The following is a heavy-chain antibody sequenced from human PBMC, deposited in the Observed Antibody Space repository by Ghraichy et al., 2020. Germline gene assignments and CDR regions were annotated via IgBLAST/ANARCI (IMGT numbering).Heavy chain of an antibody. Sequence: ASVKVSCKASGYTFSGYYIRWVRQAPGQGLEWLGWINPNSGGTSYAQKFQGRVTVTRDTSMSTAYMELSRLRSDDTAVYYCARVRYSNSDNWFDPWGQGTLVTVSS. CDR1: GYTFSGYY. J-gene: IGHJ5*02. V-gene: IGHV1-2*02. D-gene: IGHD6-6*01. CDR3: ARVRYSNSDNWFDP. CDR2: INPNSGGT.